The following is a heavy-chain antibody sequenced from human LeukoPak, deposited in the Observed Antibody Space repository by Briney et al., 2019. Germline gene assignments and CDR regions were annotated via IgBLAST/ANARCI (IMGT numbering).Heavy chain of an antibody. J-gene: IGHJ6*03. CDR3: ARARELGTGYYYYYMDV. Sequence: PSETLSLTCAVYVAPLSGYYWSWVRQPPGKGLEWIGETKHIGSTNYNPSLKSRVTISADTSKYQFFLKLSSVTAADTAVYYCARARELGTGYYYYYMDVWGKGTTVTVSS. D-gene: IGHD1-26*01. V-gene: IGHV4-34*01. CDR1: VAPLSGYY. CDR2: TKHIGST.